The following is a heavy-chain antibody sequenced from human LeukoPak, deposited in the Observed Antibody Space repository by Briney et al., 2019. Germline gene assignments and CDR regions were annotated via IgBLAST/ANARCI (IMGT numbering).Heavy chain of an antibody. V-gene: IGHV4-59*08. Sequence: SETLSLTCNVSGGPINNYYWGWLRQSPGKGLEWIASVYYSGSTDYNPPLKSRVTISIDTSKNQFSLKLSSVTAADTAVYYCARGLWFGDENPPYFDYWGQGTLVTVSS. CDR3: ARGLWFGDENPPYFDY. J-gene: IGHJ4*02. D-gene: IGHD3-10*01. CDR1: GGPINNYY. CDR2: VYYSGST.